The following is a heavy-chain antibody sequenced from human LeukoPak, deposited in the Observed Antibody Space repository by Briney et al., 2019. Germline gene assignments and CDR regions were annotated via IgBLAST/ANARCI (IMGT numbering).Heavy chain of an antibody. CDR3: ARGPLGRFIDSSGFDY. CDR2: IYYSGST. CDR1: GGSISSSSYY. V-gene: IGHV4-39*07. Sequence: KTSETLSLTCTVSGGSISSSSYYWGWIRQPPGKGLEWIGSIYYSGSTYYNPSLKSRVTISVDTSKNQFSLKLSSVTAADTAVYYCARGPLGRFIDSSGFDYWGQGTLVTVSS. D-gene: IGHD3-22*01. J-gene: IGHJ4*02.